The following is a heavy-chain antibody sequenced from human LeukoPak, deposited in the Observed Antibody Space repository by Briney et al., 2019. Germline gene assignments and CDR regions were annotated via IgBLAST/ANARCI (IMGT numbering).Heavy chain of an antibody. Sequence: PGGSLRLSCVASGITFSSCPMHWVRQAPGKGLEWVAVIPDDGSDKSYADSVKGRFTISRDNSKNTLFLQMDSLRPEDTAVYYCARDPRSDNLPPYSEGNWFDPWGQGSLVTVSS. CDR3: ARDPRSDNLPPYSEGNWFDP. J-gene: IGHJ5*02. CDR2: IPDDGSDK. V-gene: IGHV3-30*04. D-gene: IGHD2-15*01. CDR1: GITFSSCP.